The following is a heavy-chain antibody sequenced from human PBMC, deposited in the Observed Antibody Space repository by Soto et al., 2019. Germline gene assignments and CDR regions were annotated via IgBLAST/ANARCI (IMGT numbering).Heavy chain of an antibody. CDR1: GFTFSSYG. D-gene: IGHD3-22*01. CDR2: ISYDGSNK. Sequence: GGSLRLSCAASGFTFSSYGMHWVRQAPGKGLEWVAVISYDGSNKYYADSVKGRFTISRDNSKNTLYLQMNSLRAEDTAVYYCAKEWPPGHYYDSSGYYTPPNPNWGQGTLVTVSS. CDR3: AKEWPPGHYYDSSGYYTPPNPN. V-gene: IGHV3-30*18. J-gene: IGHJ4*02.